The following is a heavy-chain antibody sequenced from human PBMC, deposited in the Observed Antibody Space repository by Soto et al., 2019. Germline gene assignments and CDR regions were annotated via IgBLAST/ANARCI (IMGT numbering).Heavy chain of an antibody. J-gene: IGHJ5*02. D-gene: IGHD1-26*01. CDR1: GYNFMRYG. Sequence: QVQLVQSGAEVKKPGASVKVSCKASGYNFMRYGFTWVRQAPGQGLERMRWINVDNGETKYPQKIQGRVTMTTDTSTSTVYMELRSLTSDDTAVYYCARWISGGYSAWFDPWGHGTLVTVSS. CDR3: ARWISGGYSAWFDP. CDR2: INVDNGET. V-gene: IGHV1-18*04.